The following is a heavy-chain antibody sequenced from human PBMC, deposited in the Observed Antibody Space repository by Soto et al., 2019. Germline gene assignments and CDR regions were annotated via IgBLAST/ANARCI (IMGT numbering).Heavy chain of an antibody. D-gene: IGHD2-2*01. CDR3: ARDQYCSSTSCYPYYYYMDV. J-gene: IGHJ6*03. V-gene: IGHV4-31*03. CDR2: IYYSGST. Sequence: SETLSLTCTVSGGSISSGGYYWSWIRQHPGKGLEWTGYIYYSGSTYYNPSLKSRVTISVDTSKNQFSLKLSSVTAADTAVYYCARDQYCSSTSCYPYYYYMDVWGKGTTVTVSS. CDR1: GGSISSGGYY.